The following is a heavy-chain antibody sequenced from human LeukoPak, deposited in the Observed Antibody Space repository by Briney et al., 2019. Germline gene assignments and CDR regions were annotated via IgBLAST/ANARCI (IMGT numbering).Heavy chain of an antibody. Sequence: PGGSLRLSCAASGFNFSSYSMNWVRQAPGKGLEWVGRIKGKTDGGTTDYAAPVKGRFTISRDDSKNTLYLQMNSLKTEDTAVYYCTTVLHCSGGSCYDYWGQGTLVTVSS. V-gene: IGHV3-15*01. J-gene: IGHJ4*02. CDR2: IKGKTDGGTT. CDR3: TTVLHCSGGSCYDY. CDR1: GFNFSSYS. D-gene: IGHD2-15*01.